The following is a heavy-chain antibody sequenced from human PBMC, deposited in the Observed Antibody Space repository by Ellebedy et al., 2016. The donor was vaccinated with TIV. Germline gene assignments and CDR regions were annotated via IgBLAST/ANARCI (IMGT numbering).Heavy chain of an antibody. CDR3: AKRGRGGGATDAFDI. CDR1: GFTFSSYA. J-gene: IGHJ3*02. V-gene: IGHV3-23*01. Sequence: GESLKISXAASGFTFSSYAMSWVRQAPGKGLEWVSAISGSGGSTYYADSVKGRFTISRDNSKNTLYLQMNSLRAEDTAVYYCAKRGRGGGATDAFDIWGQGTMVTVSS. CDR2: ISGSGGST. D-gene: IGHD1-26*01.